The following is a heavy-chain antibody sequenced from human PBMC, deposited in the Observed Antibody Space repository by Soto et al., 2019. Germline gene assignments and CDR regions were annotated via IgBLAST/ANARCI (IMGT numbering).Heavy chain of an antibody. Sequence: EASVKVSCKASGYTFTSYGISWVRQAPGQGLEWMGWISAYNGNTNYAQKLQGRVTMTTDTSTSTAYMELRSLRSDDTAVYYCARDLVVQNGDYVTPFDYWGQGTLVTVSS. D-gene: IGHD4-17*01. V-gene: IGHV1-18*04. CDR3: ARDLVVQNGDYVTPFDY. CDR2: ISAYNGNT. CDR1: GYTFTSYG. J-gene: IGHJ4*02.